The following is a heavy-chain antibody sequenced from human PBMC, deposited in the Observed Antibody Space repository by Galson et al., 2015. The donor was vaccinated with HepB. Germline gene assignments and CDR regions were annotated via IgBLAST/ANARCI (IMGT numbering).Heavy chain of an antibody. J-gene: IGHJ4*02. CDR3: ARDGDYRFGF. V-gene: IGHV1-18*01. CDR1: GYTFTING. Sequence: SVKVSCKASGYTFTINGISWVRQTPGQGLEWLGWISSNGGNTKYAQKYQGRITLTRDTSASTAYLELRSLRSDDTAMYYCARDGDYRFGFWGQGTLVNVSS. CDR2: ISSNGGNT. D-gene: IGHD4/OR15-4a*01.